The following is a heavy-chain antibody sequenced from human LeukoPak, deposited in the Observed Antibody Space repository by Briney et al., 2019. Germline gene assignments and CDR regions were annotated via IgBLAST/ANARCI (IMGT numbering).Heavy chain of an antibody. D-gene: IGHD3-10*01. CDR1: GGSISSYY. Sequence: SETLSLTCTVSGGSISSYYWSWIRQPAGKGLEWIGRIYTSGSTNYNPSLKSRVTISVDTSKNQFSLKLSSVTAADTAVYYCARHWGLWFGESIDAFDIWGQGTMVTVSS. CDR3: ARHWGLWFGESIDAFDI. J-gene: IGHJ3*02. V-gene: IGHV4-4*07. CDR2: IYTSGST.